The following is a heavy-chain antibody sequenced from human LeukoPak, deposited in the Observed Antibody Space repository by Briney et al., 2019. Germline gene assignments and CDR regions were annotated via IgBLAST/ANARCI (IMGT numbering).Heavy chain of an antibody. CDR3: ARSREYSGYSSSWSPPDV. CDR2: ISYDGSNK. Sequence: GGSLRLSCAASGFTFSSYAMHWVRQAPGKGLEWVAVISYDGSNKYYADSVKGRFTISRDNSKNTLYLQMNSLRAEDMAVYYCARSREYSGYSSSWSPPDVWGKGTTVTISS. J-gene: IGHJ6*04. D-gene: IGHD6-13*01. V-gene: IGHV3-30*04. CDR1: GFTFSSYA.